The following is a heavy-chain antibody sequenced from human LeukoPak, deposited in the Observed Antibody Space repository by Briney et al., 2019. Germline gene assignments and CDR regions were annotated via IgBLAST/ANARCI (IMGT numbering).Heavy chain of an antibody. CDR1: GYSFTTYY. Sequence: ESLKISCETSGYSFTTYYISWVRQIPGGKGLEWMGRIDTTDSFATYSPSFQGRVTMSTDKSTNTAYLQWSSLKASDTAIYYCVKDGSSWFFDYWGQGTLVTVSS. J-gene: IGHJ4*02. D-gene: IGHD6-13*01. CDR2: IDTTDSFA. CDR3: VKDGSSWFFDY. V-gene: IGHV5-10-1*01.